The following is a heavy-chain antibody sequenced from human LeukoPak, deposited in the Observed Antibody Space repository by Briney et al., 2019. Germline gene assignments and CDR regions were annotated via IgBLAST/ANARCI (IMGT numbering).Heavy chain of an antibody. D-gene: IGHD6-13*01. J-gene: IGHJ4*02. Sequence: SQTLSLTCAIAGDSVSSNSAAWNWIRQSPSRGLEWLGRTYYRSKWYNDYAVSVKSRITINPDTSKNQISPQLNSVTPEDTAVYYCARGGIAAADYDPLLFDYWGQGTLVTVSS. CDR1: GDSVSSNSAA. V-gene: IGHV6-1*01. CDR2: TYYRSKWYN. CDR3: ARGGIAAADYDPLLFDY.